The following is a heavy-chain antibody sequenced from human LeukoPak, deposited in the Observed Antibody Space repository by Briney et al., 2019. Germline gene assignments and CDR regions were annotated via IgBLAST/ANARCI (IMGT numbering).Heavy chain of an antibody. CDR3: ARGWELLSHGFQH. D-gene: IGHD1-26*01. Sequence: ASVKVSCKASGGTFSSYATSWVRQAPGQGLEWMGGIIPIFGTANYAQKFQGRVTITADESTSTAYMELSSLRSEDTAVYYCARGWELLSHGFQHWGQGTLVTVSS. J-gene: IGHJ1*01. V-gene: IGHV1-69*13. CDR1: GGTFSSYA. CDR2: IIPIFGTA.